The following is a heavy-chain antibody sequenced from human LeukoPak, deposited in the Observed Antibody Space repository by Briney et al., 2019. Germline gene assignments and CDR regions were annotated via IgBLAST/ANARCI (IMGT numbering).Heavy chain of an antibody. Sequence: SETLSLTCAVYGGSFSGYYWSWIRQPPGKGLEWIGEINHSGSTNYNPSLKSRVTISVDTSKNQSSLKLSSVTAADTAVYYCARSIVGATYTIDYWGQGTLVTVSS. D-gene: IGHD1-26*01. J-gene: IGHJ4*02. CDR2: INHSGST. V-gene: IGHV4-34*01. CDR1: GGSFSGYY. CDR3: ARSIVGATYTIDY.